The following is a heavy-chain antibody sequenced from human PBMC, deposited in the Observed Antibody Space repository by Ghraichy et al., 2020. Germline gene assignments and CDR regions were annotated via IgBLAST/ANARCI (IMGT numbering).Heavy chain of an antibody. CDR2: ISSRSRAI. D-gene: IGHD4-23*01. J-gene: IGHJ6*02. CDR3: ARASRVVRFYYYDGLDV. V-gene: IGHV3-48*02. CDR1: GFTFGDYN. Sequence: SCVGSGFTFGDYNMNWVRQSPGKGLEWVSYISSRSRAIFYADSVKGRFTVSRDNAQNSLFLQMKSLRDEDTAVYYCARASRVVRFYYYDGLDVWGQGTTVTVSS.